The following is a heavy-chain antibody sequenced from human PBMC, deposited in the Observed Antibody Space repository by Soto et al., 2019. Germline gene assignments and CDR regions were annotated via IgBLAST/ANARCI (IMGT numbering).Heavy chain of an antibody. J-gene: IGHJ5*02. CDR2: ISDYNGNT. V-gene: IGHV1-18*01. D-gene: IGHD2-2*01. CDR3: AGDACGVHARWFDP. CDR1: GYIFTTYS. Sequence: QVKLVQSGTEVKKPGASVKVSCKASGYIFTTYSIAWVRQAPGQGLEWMGWISDYNGNTNYAQKFQGRGTMTTDTSTNTAYFDLRSLRSDDTAVYFCAGDACGVHARWFDPWCQGTMDTVSS.